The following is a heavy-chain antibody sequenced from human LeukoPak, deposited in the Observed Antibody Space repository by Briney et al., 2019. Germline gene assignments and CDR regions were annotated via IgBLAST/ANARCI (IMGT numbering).Heavy chain of an antibody. V-gene: IGHV4-39*07. CDR1: GGSISSSSYY. CDR3: VSTMIVVVILPHFDY. D-gene: IGHD3-22*01. CDR2: IYYSGST. J-gene: IGHJ4*02. Sequence: TSETLSLTCTVSGGSISSSSYYWGWIRQPPGKGLEWIGSIYYSGSTYYNPSLKSRVTISVDTSKNQFSLKLSSVTAADTAVYYCVSTMIVVVILPHFDYWGQGTLVTVSS.